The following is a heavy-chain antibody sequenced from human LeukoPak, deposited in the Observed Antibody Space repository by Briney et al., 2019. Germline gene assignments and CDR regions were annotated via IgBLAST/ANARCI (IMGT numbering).Heavy chain of an antibody. CDR2: IRYDGSNK. J-gene: IGHJ5*02. CDR3: AKDPGYCSSTSCYPGDNWFDP. Sequence: GGSLRLSCAASGFTFSSYGMHWVRQAPGKGLEWVAFIRYDGSNKYYADSVKGRFTISRDNSKNTLYLQMNSLRAEDTAVYYCAKDPGYCSSTSCYPGDNWFDPWGQGTLVTVSS. D-gene: IGHD2-2*01. V-gene: IGHV3-30*02. CDR1: GFTFSSYG.